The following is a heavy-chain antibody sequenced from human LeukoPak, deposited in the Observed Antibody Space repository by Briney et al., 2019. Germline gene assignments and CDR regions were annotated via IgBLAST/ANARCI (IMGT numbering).Heavy chain of an antibody. J-gene: IGHJ5*02. CDR3: ARPREYCSSTSCYVGWFDP. Sequence: PGGSLRLSCAAASGFTFTDYISWIRQAPGKGLEWVSYISSSGSTIYYADSVKGRFTISRDNAKNSLYLQMNSLRAEDTAVYYCARPREYCSSTSCYVGWFDPWGQGTLVTVSS. D-gene: IGHD2-2*01. CDR1: GFTFTDY. CDR2: ISSSGSTI. V-gene: IGHV3-11*01.